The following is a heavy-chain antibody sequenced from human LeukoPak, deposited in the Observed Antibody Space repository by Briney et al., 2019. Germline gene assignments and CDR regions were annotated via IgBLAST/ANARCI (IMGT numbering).Heavy chain of an antibody. V-gene: IGHV1-18*01. D-gene: IGHD3-16*01. Sequence: APVNVSCKASGYTFTSYGISWVRQAPGQGLEWMGWISAYNGNTNYAQKLQGRVTMTTDTSTSTAYMELRSLRSDDTAVYYCARDIMAYDYVWGSYWDYFDYWGQGTLVTVSS. CDR1: GYTFTSYG. CDR3: ARDIMAYDYVWGSYWDYFDY. J-gene: IGHJ4*02. CDR2: ISAYNGNT.